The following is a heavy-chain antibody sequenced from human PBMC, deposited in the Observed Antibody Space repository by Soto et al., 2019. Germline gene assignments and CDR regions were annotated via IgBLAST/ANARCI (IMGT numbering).Heavy chain of an antibody. CDR3: ARGSDGVWNWFDP. V-gene: IGHV4-30-2*01. D-gene: IGHD2-21*02. CDR1: GGSISSGFYS. Sequence: SDTLSLTCGGSGGSISSGFYSWSWIRQPPGQGLEWIGYIYNSGNTYYNPSLMSRVTISVDRSQNHFSLKLTSVTAADTAVYYCARGSDGVWNWFDPWGQGIQVTVSS. J-gene: IGHJ5*02. CDR2: IYNSGNT.